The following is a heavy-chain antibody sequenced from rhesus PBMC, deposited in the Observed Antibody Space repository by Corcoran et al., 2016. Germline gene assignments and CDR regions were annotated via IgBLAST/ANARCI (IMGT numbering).Heavy chain of an antibody. V-gene: IGHV4-73*01. CDR3: AREIHYCSGGVCYTGFDY. J-gene: IGHJ4*01. D-gene: IGHD2-39*02. Sequence: QVKLQQWGEGLVKPSETLSLTCAVYGGSISGYYYWRWIRQPAGKGLGGVGYIYGNSASTNYNPSLKNRVTISKDTSKNQFSLKLSSVTAADTAVYYCAREIHYCSGGVCYTGFDYWGQGVLVTVSS. CDR1: GGSISGYYY. CDR2: IYGNSAST.